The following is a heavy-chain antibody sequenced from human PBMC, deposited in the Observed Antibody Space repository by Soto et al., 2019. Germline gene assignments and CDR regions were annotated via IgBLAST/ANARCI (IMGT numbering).Heavy chain of an antibody. Sequence: GGSLRLSCAASGFTFSSYSMNWVRQAPGKGLEWVSSISSSSSYIYYADSVKGRFTISRDNAKNSLYLQMNSLRAEDTAVYYCARVRYYYDSSVMFDPWGQGTLVTVSS. CDR1: GFTFSSYS. CDR3: ARVRYYYDSSVMFDP. J-gene: IGHJ5*02. CDR2: ISSSSSYI. V-gene: IGHV3-21*01. D-gene: IGHD3-22*01.